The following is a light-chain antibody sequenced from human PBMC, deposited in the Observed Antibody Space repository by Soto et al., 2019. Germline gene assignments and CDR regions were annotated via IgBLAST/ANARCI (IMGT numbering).Light chain of an antibody. Sequence: QSALTQPASVSGSPGQSITISCTGTSSDVGGYTYVSWYQQHPGKAPKLMIYEVSNRPSGVSNRFSGPKSGNTASLTISGLQAEDEADYYCTSYTTISTYVFGTGTKLTVL. CDR3: TSYTTISTYV. CDR2: EVS. J-gene: IGLJ1*01. CDR1: SSDVGGYTY. V-gene: IGLV2-14*01.